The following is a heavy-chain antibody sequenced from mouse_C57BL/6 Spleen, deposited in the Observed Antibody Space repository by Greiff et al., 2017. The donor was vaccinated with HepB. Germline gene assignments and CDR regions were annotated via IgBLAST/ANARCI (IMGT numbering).Heavy chain of an antibody. CDR1: GYTFTSYW. CDR2: IYPSDSET. D-gene: IGHD2-4*01. CDR3: ARDYDGADY. J-gene: IGHJ4*01. Sequence: QVQLKQPGAELVRPGSSVKLSCKASGYTFTSYWMDWVKQRPGQGLEWIGNIYPSDSETHYNQKFKDKATLTVDKSSSTAYMQLSSLTSEDSAVYYCARDYDGADYWGQGTSVTVSS. V-gene: IGHV1-61*01.